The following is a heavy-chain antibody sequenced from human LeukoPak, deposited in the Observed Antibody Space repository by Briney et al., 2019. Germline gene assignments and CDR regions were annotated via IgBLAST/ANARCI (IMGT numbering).Heavy chain of an antibody. CDR2: IYYSGST. Sequence: SETLSLTCTVSGGSISSYYWSWIRQPPGKGLEWIGYIYYSGSTNYNPSLKSRVTISVDTSKNQFSLKLSSVTAADTAVYYCARVSGYCSSTSCPGYSSSWYLRRGKVYAFDIWGQGTMVTVSS. CDR3: ARVSGYCSSTSCPGYSSSWYLRRGKVYAFDI. CDR1: GGSISSYY. D-gene: IGHD2-2*01. J-gene: IGHJ3*02. V-gene: IGHV4-59*12.